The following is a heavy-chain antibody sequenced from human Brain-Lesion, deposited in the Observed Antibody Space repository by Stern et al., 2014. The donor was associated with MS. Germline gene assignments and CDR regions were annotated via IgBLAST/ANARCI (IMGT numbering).Heavy chain of an antibody. J-gene: IGHJ4*02. CDR2: FAPEDGET. CDR3: ATLSPGAGGNYYRHFDY. D-gene: IGHD1-26*01. CDR1: GYTLTELS. V-gene: IGHV1-24*01. Sequence: GQLVESGAEVKKPGASVKVSCKVSGYTLTELSMHWVRQAPRKGLEWMGGFAPEDGETVCAQKFQGRVTMTEDTSTDTAYMELSSLRSEDTAVYYCATLSPGAGGNYYRHFDYWGQGTLVTVSS.